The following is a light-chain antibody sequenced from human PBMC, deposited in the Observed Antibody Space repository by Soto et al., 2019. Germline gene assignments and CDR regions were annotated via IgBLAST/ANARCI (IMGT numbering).Light chain of an antibody. V-gene: IGLV1-51*02. Sequence: QSVLTQPPSVSAAPGQTVTISCSGSSSNIGNNFVSWYQHLPGTAPKLLIYEDDKRPSGIPDRFSGSKSGTSSTLGITGLQTGDEAVYYCGAWDTSLSSGVFGGGTKVTVL. CDR3: GAWDTSLSSGV. CDR1: SSNIGNNF. J-gene: IGLJ3*02. CDR2: EDD.